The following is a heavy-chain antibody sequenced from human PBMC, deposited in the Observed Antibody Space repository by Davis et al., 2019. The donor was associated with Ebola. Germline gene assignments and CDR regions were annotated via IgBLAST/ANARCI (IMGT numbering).Heavy chain of an antibody. J-gene: IGHJ6*02. CDR1: GFTFSSYA. D-gene: IGHD2-2*01. CDR3: ARQLPYYSYGMDV. Sequence: GESLKISCAASGFTFSSYAMHWVRQAPGKGLEWVAVISYDGSNKYYADSVKGRFTISRDNSKNTLYLQMNNLRAEDTAVYFCARQLPYYSYGMDVWGQGTTVTVSS. V-gene: IGHV3-30*14. CDR2: ISYDGSNK.